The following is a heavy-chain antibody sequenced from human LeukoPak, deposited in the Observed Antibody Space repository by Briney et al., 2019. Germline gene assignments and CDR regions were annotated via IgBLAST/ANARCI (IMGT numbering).Heavy chain of an antibody. V-gene: IGHV3-15*01. CDR2: IKSKAHGGTT. J-gene: IGHJ4*02. CDR3: ATYSSSYYYFVH. D-gene: IGHD6-13*01. Sequence: PGGSLRLSCAASGFTFSNAYMRWVRQAPGKGLEWVGRIKSKAHGGTTEYAAPVKGRFTISRDDSKNTLFLQMNSLQTEDAALYYCATYSSSYYYFVHWGQGTLVTVSS. CDR1: GFTFSNAY.